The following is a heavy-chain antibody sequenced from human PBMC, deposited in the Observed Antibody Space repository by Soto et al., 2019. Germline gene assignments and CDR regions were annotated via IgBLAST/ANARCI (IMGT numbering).Heavy chain of an antibody. Sequence: SETLSLTCAVYGGSFSGYYWSWIRQPPGKGLEWIGEINHSGRTNYNPSLKSRVTISVETSKNQFSLKLSSVTAADTAVYYCARVRWVAARRSSSYYYYYMDVWGKGTTVTVSS. J-gene: IGHJ6*03. V-gene: IGHV4-34*01. CDR2: INHSGRT. CDR1: GGSFSGYY. D-gene: IGHD6-6*01. CDR3: ARVRWVAARRSSSYYYYYMDV.